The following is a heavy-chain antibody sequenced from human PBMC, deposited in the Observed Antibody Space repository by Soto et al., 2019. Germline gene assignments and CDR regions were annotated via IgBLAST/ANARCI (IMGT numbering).Heavy chain of an antibody. D-gene: IGHD1-1*01. CDR3: AREIRNQSGDSHHWYFDL. CDR2: IYFSGST. CDR1: GGSIRSSTYY. V-gene: IGHV4-31*03. J-gene: IGHJ2*01. Sequence: QVQLQESGPGLVGPSQTLSLTCTVSGGSIRSSTYYWTWIRHHPGKGLAWVGFIYFSGSTFYNPSLRSRVTISLDPSRNQFSLKLTSVTAADSAVYYCAREIRNQSGDSHHWYFDLWGRGTQVAVSS.